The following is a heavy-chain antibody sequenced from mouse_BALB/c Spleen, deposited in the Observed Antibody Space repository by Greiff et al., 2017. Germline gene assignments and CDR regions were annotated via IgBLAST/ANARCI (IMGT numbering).Heavy chain of an antibody. D-gene: IGHD1-1*01. CDR1: GYSITSDYA. CDR3: ARYPHYYGSSY. J-gene: IGHJ3*01. Sequence: EVQLQQSGPGLVKPSQSLSLTCTVTGYSITSDYAWNWIRQFPGNKLEWMGYISYSGSTSYNPSLKSRISITRDTSKNQFFLQLNSVTTEDTATYYCARYPHYYGSSYWGQGTLVTVSA. V-gene: IGHV3-2*02. CDR2: ISYSGST.